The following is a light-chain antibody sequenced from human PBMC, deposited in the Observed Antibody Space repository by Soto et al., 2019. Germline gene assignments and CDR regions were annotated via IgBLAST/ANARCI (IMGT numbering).Light chain of an antibody. J-gene: IGLJ1*01. Sequence: QSVLTQPPSTSGTPGQRGTISCSGSSSNIGSNTVNWYQQLPGTAPKLLIYTNNQRPSGVPDRFSGSRSGTSASLAISGLQSEDEADYHCAAWDDGLNGYVFGTGTKLTVL. CDR3: AAWDDGLNGYV. CDR2: TNN. CDR1: SSNIGSNT. V-gene: IGLV1-44*01.